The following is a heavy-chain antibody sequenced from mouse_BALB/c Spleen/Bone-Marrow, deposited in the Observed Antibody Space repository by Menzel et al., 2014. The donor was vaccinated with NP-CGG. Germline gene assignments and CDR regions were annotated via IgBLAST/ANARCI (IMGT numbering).Heavy chain of an antibody. D-gene: IGHD2-3*01. CDR2: INPDSSTI. CDR3: ARLGYYGGFAY. Sequence: EVQGVESGGGLVQPGGSLKLSCAASGFDFSGFWMGWVRQAPGKGLEWIGEINPDSSTINYTPSLKDRFTISRDNAKNTLYLQMSKVRSEDTALYYCARLGYYGGFAYWGQGTLVTVSA. V-gene: IGHV4-1*02. J-gene: IGHJ3*01. CDR1: GFDFSGFW.